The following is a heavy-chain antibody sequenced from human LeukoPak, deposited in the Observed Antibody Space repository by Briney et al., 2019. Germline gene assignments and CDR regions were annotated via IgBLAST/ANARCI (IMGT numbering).Heavy chain of an antibody. J-gene: IGHJ4*02. D-gene: IGHD6-19*01. Sequence: GRSLRLSCAASGFTFSSYGMHWVRQAPGKGLEWVALLSYDGSNKYYADSVKSRFTVSRDNSKNTLYLQMNSLRAEDTAVYYCAKDPASGDSSAALHYWGQGTLVTVSS. CDR1: GFTFSSYG. V-gene: IGHV3-30*18. CDR3: AKDPASGDSSAALHY. CDR2: LSYDGSNK.